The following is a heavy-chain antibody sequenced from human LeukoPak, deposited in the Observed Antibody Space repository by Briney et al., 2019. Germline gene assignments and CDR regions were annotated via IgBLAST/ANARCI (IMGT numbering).Heavy chain of an antibody. J-gene: IGHJ5*02. CDR2: IDHSGST. V-gene: IGHV4-34*01. Sequence: PSETLSLTCTVSGGSISSYYWSWIRQPPGKGLEWIGEIDHSGSTNYNPSLKSRVTISVDTSKNQFSLKLSSVTAADTAVYYCARHVVITMIVVVISAWFDPWGQGTLVTVSS. D-gene: IGHD3-22*01. CDR3: ARHVVITMIVVVISAWFDP. CDR1: GGSISSYY.